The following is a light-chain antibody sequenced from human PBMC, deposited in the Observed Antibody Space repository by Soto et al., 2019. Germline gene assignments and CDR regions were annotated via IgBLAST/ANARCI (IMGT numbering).Light chain of an antibody. CDR2: GVS. Sequence: EIVMTHSPTILSVSPGERATLSCRASQSVSSNLAWYQQKPGQAPRLLISGVSKRATGIPDRFSGDGSGTDFTLTISRLEPEDFALYICHQYDGSPITFGQGTRLEIK. CDR3: HQYDGSPIT. CDR1: QSVSSN. V-gene: IGKV3-20*01. J-gene: IGKJ5*01.